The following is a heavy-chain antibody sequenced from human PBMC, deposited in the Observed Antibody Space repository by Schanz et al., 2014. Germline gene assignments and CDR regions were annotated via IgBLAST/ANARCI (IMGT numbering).Heavy chain of an antibody. V-gene: IGHV3-48*01. Sequence: VHLLESGGGLVQPGGSLRLSCAASGITFSSHSFNWVRQAPGKGLEWISYITYNGGTIYYADSVKGRFTMSRDNAKNSVFLQMNSLRAEDTAVYYCVRDSFFAFDYWGQGTLVTVSS. CDR1: GITFSSHS. J-gene: IGHJ4*02. D-gene: IGHD3-3*01. CDR2: ITYNGGTI. CDR3: VRDSFFAFDY.